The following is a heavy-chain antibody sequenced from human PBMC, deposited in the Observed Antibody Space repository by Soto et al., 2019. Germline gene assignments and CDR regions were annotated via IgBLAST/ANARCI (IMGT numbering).Heavy chain of an antibody. J-gene: IGHJ6*02. CDR3: VKDSADVVVVAATPFDYYYYGMDV. CDR1: GFTSSSYV. D-gene: IGHD2-15*01. CDR2: ISSNGGST. V-gene: IGHV3-64D*08. Sequence: PGGSLRLSCSASGFTSSSYVMHWVRQAPGKGLEYVSAISSNGGSTYYADSVKGRFTISRDNSKNTLYLQMSSLRAEDTAVYYCVKDSADVVVVAATPFDYYYYGMDVWGQGTTVTVSS.